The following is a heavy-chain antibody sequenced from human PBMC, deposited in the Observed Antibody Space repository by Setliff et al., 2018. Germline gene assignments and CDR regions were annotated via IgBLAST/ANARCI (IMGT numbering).Heavy chain of an antibody. J-gene: IGHJ6*03. D-gene: IGHD3-3*01. Sequence: PSETLSLTCTVSGESIRSNNGWNWVRQPPGKGLEWIGDIYQSGTTNYNPSLKSRVTISADTSKNQFSLRLSSVTAADTAVYYCVRMSGFLYMDVWGKGTTVTVSS. CDR1: GESIRSNNG. V-gene: IGHV4-4*02. CDR2: IYQSGTT. CDR3: VRMSGFLYMDV.